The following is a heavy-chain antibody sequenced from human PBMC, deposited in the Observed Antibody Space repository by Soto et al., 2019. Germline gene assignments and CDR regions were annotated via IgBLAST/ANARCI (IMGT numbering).Heavy chain of an antibody. V-gene: IGHV4-39*07. CDR3: ARDFSSSPLGY. Sequence: SETLSLTCSVSGASISSRDYYWGWIRQTPGKGLEWIGNIHYSGTTNYNPSLKSRVTISVDTSKNQFSLKLSSVTAADTAVYYCARDFSSSPLGYWGQGTLVTVSS. D-gene: IGHD6-6*01. CDR1: GASISSRDYY. CDR2: IHYSGTT. J-gene: IGHJ4*02.